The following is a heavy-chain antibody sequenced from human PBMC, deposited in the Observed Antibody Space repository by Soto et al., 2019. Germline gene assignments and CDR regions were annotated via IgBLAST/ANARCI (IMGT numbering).Heavy chain of an antibody. CDR1: GYTFSTYG. CDR2: VSGYNGEA. CDR3: TTGRSSSSWYRRN. V-gene: IGHV1-18*01. D-gene: IGHD6-13*01. Sequence: QVQLVQSGAEVKKPGASVKVSCKAPGYTFSTYGVNWVRQAPGQGPEWMGWVSGYNGEANYAQHFRGRVTMTTATSTSSAYMDLRCLGSADTAVYYCTTGRSSSSWYRRNWGQGNLVTVPS. J-gene: IGHJ4*02.